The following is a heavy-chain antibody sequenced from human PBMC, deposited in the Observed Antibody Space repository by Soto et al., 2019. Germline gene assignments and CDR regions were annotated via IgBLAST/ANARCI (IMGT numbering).Heavy chain of an antibody. CDR2: INPSGGST. Sequence: AAVKVSCKASGYTFTSYYMRWVRQAPGQGLEWMGIINPSGGSTSYAQKFQGRVTMTRDTSTSTVYMELSSLRSEDTAVYYCARDGIRITMVRGVTLGQSYYYYGMDVWGQGTTVTVSS. V-gene: IGHV1-46*01. D-gene: IGHD3-10*01. CDR3: ARDGIRITMVRGVTLGQSYYYYGMDV. CDR1: GYTFTSYY. J-gene: IGHJ6*02.